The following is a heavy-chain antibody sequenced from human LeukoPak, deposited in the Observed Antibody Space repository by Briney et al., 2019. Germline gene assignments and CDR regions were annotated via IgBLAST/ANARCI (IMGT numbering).Heavy chain of an antibody. J-gene: IGHJ4*02. CDR1: GGSISSGDYY. D-gene: IGHD4-23*01. CDR2: IYYSGST. CDR3: AREVSRWPYYFDY. Sequence: SETLSLTCTVSGGSISSGDYYWSWIRQPPGKGLEWIGYIYYSGSTYYNPSLKSRVTISVDTSKNQFSLKLGSVTAADTAVYYCAREVSRWPYYFDYWGQGTLVTVSS. V-gene: IGHV4-30-4*01.